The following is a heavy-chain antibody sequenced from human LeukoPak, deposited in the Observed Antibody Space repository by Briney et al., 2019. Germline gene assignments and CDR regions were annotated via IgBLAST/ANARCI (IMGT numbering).Heavy chain of an antibody. Sequence: ASVKVSCKASGYTFTSYDINWVRQATGQGLEWMGWMNPNSGNTGYAQKFQGRVTMTEDTSTDTAYMELSSLRSEDTAVYYCAAVGARAPGYWGQGTLVTVSS. V-gene: IGHV1-8*01. CDR3: AAVGARAPGY. D-gene: IGHD1-26*01. CDR2: MNPNSGNT. J-gene: IGHJ4*02. CDR1: GYTFTSYD.